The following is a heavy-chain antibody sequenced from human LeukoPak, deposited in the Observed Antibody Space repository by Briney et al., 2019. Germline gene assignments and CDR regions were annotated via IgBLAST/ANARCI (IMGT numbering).Heavy chain of an antibody. CDR1: GGSLSIGGYY. J-gene: IGHJ6*02. V-gene: IGHV4-31*03. CDR3: ARIPIVVVPAAIVNPYYYYGMDV. D-gene: IGHD2-2*02. CDR2: TYYSGST. Sequence: SQTLSLTCTVPGGSLSIGGYYWSWIRQHPVKGLEWIGYTYYSGSTYYNPSLKSRVNISVDTSKNQFSLKLSSVTAADTAVYYCARIPIVVVPAAIVNPYYYYGMDVWGQGTTVTVSS.